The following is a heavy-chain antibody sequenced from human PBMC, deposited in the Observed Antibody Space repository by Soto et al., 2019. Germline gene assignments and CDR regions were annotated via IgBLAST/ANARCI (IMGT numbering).Heavy chain of an antibody. CDR3: ARSFITMVRAGEKIFWFDP. V-gene: IGHV4-34*01. CDR2: INHSGST. CDR1: GGSFSGYY. Sequence: QVQLQQWGAGLLKPSETLSLTCAVYGGSFSGYYWSWIRQPPGKGLEWIGEINHSGSTNYNPSLKSRVTISVDTSKNQFSLKLSSVTPADTAVYYCARSFITMVRAGEKIFWFDPWGQGTLVTVSS. J-gene: IGHJ5*02. D-gene: IGHD3-10*01.